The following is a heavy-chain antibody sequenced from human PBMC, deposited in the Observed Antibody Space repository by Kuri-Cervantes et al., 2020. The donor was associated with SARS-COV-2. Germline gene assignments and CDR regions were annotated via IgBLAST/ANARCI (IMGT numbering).Heavy chain of an antibody. Sequence: GGSLRLSCAASGFTFSSYGMHWVRQAPGKGLEWVAVIWYDGSNKYYADSVKGRFTISRDNAKKTLYLQMNSLRVEDTAVYYCARGEVTMDMDVWGQGTTVTVSS. D-gene: IGHD3-3*01. J-gene: IGHJ6*02. V-gene: IGHV3-33*01. CDR1: GFTFSSYG. CDR3: ARGEVTMDMDV. CDR2: IWYDGSNK.